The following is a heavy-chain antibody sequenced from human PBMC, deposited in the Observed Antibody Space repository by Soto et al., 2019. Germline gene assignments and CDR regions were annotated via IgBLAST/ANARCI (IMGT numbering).Heavy chain of an antibody. CDR1: GYTLTELS. Sequence: ASVKVSCKVSGYTLTELSMHWVRQAPGKGLEWMGGFDPEDGETIYAQKFQGRVTMSEDTSTDTAYMELSSLRSEDTAVYYCATDLIFGNYDFWYGMDVWGQGTTVTVSS. V-gene: IGHV1-24*01. CDR3: ATDLIFGNYDFWYGMDV. CDR2: FDPEDGET. D-gene: IGHD3-3*01. J-gene: IGHJ6*02.